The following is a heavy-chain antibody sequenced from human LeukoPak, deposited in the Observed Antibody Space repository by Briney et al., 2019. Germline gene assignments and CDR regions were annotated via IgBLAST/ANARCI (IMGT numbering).Heavy chain of an antibody. Sequence: GGSLRLSCAASRFTFSSYAMSWVRQAPGKGLDWVSAISSGGDATYYADSVKGRFTISRDNSKKTLFLHMNSRRAEDTAVYFCAKRDTRGRYYFDSWGLGTLVTVSS. D-gene: IGHD2-2*01. CDR2: ISSGGDAT. J-gene: IGHJ4*02. CDR1: RFTFSSYA. CDR3: AKRDTRGRYYFDS. V-gene: IGHV3-23*01.